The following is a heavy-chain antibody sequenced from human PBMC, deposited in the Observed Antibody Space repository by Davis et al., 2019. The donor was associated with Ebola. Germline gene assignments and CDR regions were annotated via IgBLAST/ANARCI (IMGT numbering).Heavy chain of an antibody. D-gene: IGHD4-17*01. V-gene: IGHV4-59*01. CDR2: IHYLGNT. CDR3: ARGNYGDYIVLYYYNMDV. Sequence: MPSETLSLTCTVSGGSINNYFWSWIRQPPGKGLEWIGNIHYLGNTNYNPSLQGRVTMSVDTSKSQFSLKLSSVTAADTAVYYCARGNYGDYIVLYYYNMDVWGQGTTVTVFS. CDR1: GGSINNYF. J-gene: IGHJ6*02.